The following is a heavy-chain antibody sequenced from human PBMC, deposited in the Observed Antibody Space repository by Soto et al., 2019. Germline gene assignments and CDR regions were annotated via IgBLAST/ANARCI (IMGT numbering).Heavy chain of an antibody. CDR2: INAGNGNT. J-gene: IGHJ5*02. Sequence: ASVKVSCKASGCTFTSYAMYWVRQAPGQRLEWMGWINAGNGNTKYSQKFQGRVTITRDTSASTAYMELSSLRSEDTAVYYCARDLGYCTNGVCYPAWFDPWGQGTLVTVSS. D-gene: IGHD2-8*01. V-gene: IGHV1-3*01. CDR3: ARDLGYCTNGVCYPAWFDP. CDR1: GCTFTSYA.